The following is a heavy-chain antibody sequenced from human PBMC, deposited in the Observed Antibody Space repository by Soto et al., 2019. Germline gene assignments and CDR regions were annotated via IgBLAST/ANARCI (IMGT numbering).Heavy chain of an antibody. CDR1: GCTFSSYA. J-gene: IGHJ4*02. V-gene: IGHV1-69*13. CDR3: ATDNYDSFDY. D-gene: IGHD3-3*01. CDR2: IIPIFGTA. Sequence: SVKVSCKAYGCTFSSYAISWVRQAPGQGLEWMGGIIPIFGTANYAQKFQGRVTITADESTSTAYMELSSLRSEDTAVYYCATDNYDSFDYWGQGTLVTVSS.